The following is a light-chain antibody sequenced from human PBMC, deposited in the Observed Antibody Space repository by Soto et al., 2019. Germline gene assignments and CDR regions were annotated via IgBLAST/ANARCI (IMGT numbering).Light chain of an antibody. CDR1: SSNIGTNA. J-gene: IGLJ3*02. CDR2: GNS. V-gene: IGLV1-40*01. CDR3: QSYDSSLSGWV. Sequence: QAVVTQPPSASGTPGQRVTISCSGSSSNIGTNAVNWCQQLPGTAPRLLIYGNSNRPSGVPDRFSGSKSGTSASLAITGLQAEDEADYYCQSYDSSLSGWVFGGGTKLTVL.